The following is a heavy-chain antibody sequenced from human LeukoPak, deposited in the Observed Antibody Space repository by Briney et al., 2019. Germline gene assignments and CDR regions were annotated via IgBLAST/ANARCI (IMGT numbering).Heavy chain of an antibody. J-gene: IGHJ4*02. CDR3: AGRVYFGGGIYYDS. D-gene: IGHD3-10*01. CDR1: GYTFTTYW. CDR2: IYPGDSQS. V-gene: IGHV5-51*01. Sequence: GESLKISCKGSGYTFTTYWIGWVRQMPGKGLEWMGIIYPGDSQSRYSPSFQGQVTFSADKSLSTAYLQWSSLKASDTAMYYWAGRVYFGGGIYYDSGARETLAPVPS.